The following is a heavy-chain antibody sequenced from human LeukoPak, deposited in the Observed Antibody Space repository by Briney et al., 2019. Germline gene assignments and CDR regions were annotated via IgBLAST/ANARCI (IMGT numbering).Heavy chain of an antibody. CDR3: ARGGNIVVVVAATRNWFDP. Sequence: SETLSLTCTVSGGSISSSSYYWGWIRQPPGKGLEWIGSIYYSGSTNYNPSLKSRVTISVDTSKNQFSLKLSSVTAADTAVYYCARGGNIVVVVAATRNWFDPWGQGTLVTVSS. CDR2: IYYSGST. D-gene: IGHD2-15*01. J-gene: IGHJ5*02. V-gene: IGHV4-39*07. CDR1: GGSISSSSYY.